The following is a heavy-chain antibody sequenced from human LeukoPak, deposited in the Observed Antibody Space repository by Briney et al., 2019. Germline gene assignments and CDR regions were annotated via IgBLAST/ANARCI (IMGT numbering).Heavy chain of an antibody. J-gene: IGHJ4*02. CDR2: ISSSGSTI. CDR3: ARLNYGSGSYDY. D-gene: IGHD3-10*01. Sequence: PGGSLRFSCAASGFTFSSYEMNWVRQAPGKGLEWVPYISSSGSTIYYADSVKGRFTISRDNAKNSLYLQMNSLRAEDTAVYYCARLNYGSGSYDYWGQGTLVTVSS. CDR1: GFTFSSYE. V-gene: IGHV3-48*03.